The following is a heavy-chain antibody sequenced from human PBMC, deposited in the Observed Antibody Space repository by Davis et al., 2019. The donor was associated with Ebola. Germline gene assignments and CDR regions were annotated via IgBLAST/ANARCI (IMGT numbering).Heavy chain of an antibody. CDR1: GFTFSRYA. J-gene: IGHJ4*02. CDR3: AKDSDYGDSY. CDR2: ISGSGDST. Sequence: GESLKISCAASGFTFSRYAMSWVRQAPGKGLEWVSAISGSGDSTYYADSVKGRFTISRDNSKKTLYLQMNSLRAEDTAVYYCAKDSDYGDSYWGQGTLVTVSS. D-gene: IGHD4-17*01. V-gene: IGHV3-23*01.